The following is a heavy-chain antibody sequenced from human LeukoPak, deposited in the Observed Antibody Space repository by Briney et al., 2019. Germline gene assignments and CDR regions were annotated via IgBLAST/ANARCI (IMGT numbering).Heavy chain of an antibody. CDR1: GGSISSGSYY. CDR2: IYTSGST. CDR3: ARVGGRTKYSSSWIPNV. Sequence: SETLSLTCTVSGGSISSGSYYWSWIRQPAGKGLDWIGRIYTSGSTEYNPSLKSRVTISVDTSKNQFSLKLSSVTAADTAVYYCARVGGRTKYSSSWIPNVWGQGTLVTVSS. J-gene: IGHJ4*02. V-gene: IGHV4-61*02. D-gene: IGHD6-13*01.